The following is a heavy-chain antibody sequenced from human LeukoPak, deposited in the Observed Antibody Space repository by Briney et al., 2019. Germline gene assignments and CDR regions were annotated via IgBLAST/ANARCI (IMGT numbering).Heavy chain of an antibody. CDR1: GGSISSYY. CDR2: IYTSGST. Sequence: SETLSLTCTVSGGSISSYYWSWIRQPAGKGLEWIGRIYTSGSTNYNPSLKSRVTMSVDTSKNQFSLKLSSVTAADTAVYYCARENYYDSSGYYYPYYFDYWGQGTLVTVSS. CDR3: ARENYYDSSGYYYPYYFDY. V-gene: IGHV4-4*07. J-gene: IGHJ4*02. D-gene: IGHD3-22*01.